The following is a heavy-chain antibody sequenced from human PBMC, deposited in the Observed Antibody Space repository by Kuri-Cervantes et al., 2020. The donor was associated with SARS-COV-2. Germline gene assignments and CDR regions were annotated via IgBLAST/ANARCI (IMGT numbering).Heavy chain of an antibody. Sequence: ASVKVSCKASGYTFTSYGISWVRQASGQGLEWMGWVSAYNGNTNYAQKLQGRVTMTTDTSTSTTYMELRSLRSDDTAVYYCARGRETYDFWSGYYHHSMSDYWGQGTLVTDSS. CDR3: ARGRETYDFWSGYYHHSMSDY. CDR2: VSAYNGNT. CDR1: GYTFTSYG. D-gene: IGHD3-3*01. J-gene: IGHJ4*02. V-gene: IGHV1-18*01.